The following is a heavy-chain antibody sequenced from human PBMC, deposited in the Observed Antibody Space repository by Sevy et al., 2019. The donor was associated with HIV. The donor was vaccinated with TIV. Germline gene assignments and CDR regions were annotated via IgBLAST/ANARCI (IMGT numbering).Heavy chain of an antibody. D-gene: IGHD3-3*01. V-gene: IGHV3-30-3*01. CDR2: ISYDGSNK. CDR3: ARGPRSGYYTLDY. CDR1: GFTFSSHA. J-gene: IGHJ4*02. Sequence: GGSLRLSCAASGFTFSSHAMHWVRQAPGKGLEWVAVISYDGSNKYYADSVKGRFTISRDNSKNTLYLQMNGLRAEDTAVYYCARGPRSGYYTLDYWGQGTLVTVSS.